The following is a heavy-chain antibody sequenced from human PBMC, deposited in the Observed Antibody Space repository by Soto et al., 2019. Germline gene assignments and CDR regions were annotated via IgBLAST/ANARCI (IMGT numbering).Heavy chain of an antibody. CDR1: GFTFSSYA. Sequence: GGSLRLSCAASGFTFSSYAMRWVRQAPVKGLEWVSAISGSGDSTYYADSVKGRFTISRDNSKNTLYLQMNSLRAEDTAVYYYAKPGSGSYYDYWGQGTLVTVSS. V-gene: IGHV3-23*01. D-gene: IGHD1-26*01. CDR2: ISGSGDST. CDR3: AKPGSGSYYDY. J-gene: IGHJ4*02.